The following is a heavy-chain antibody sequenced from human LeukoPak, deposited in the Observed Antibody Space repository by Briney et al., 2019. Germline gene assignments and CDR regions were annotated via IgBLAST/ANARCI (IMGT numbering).Heavy chain of an antibody. D-gene: IGHD2-21*01. CDR3: ARRWGSKSGYFDY. J-gene: IGHJ4*02. Sequence: ASVKVSCKASGYTFTGYYMHWVRQAPGQGLEWMGWINPNSGGTNYAQKFQGRVTMTRDTSISTAYMELSRLRSDDTAVYYCARRWGSKSGYFDYWGQGTLVTVSS. CDR1: GYTFTGYY. V-gene: IGHV1-2*02. CDR2: INPNSGGT.